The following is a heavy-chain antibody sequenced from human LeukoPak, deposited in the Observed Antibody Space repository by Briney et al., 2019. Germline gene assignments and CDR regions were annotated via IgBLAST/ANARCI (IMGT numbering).Heavy chain of an antibody. CDR3: ARVSTGFSVDY. CDR2: IIPIFGTA. CDR1: GGTFSSYA. J-gene: IGHJ4*02. D-gene: IGHD3-3*01. Sequence: ASVKVSCKASGGTFSSYAISWVRQAPGQGLEWMGGIIPIFGTAIYAQKFQGRVTITADESTSTAYMGLSSLRSEDTAVYYCARVSTGFSVDYWGQGTLVTVSS. V-gene: IGHV1-69*01.